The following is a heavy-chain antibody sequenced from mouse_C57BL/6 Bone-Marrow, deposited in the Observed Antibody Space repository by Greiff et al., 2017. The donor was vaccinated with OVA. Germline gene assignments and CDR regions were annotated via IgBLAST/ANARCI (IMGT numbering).Heavy chain of an antibody. CDR2: ISYDGSN. J-gene: IGHJ2*01. CDR1: GYSITSGYY. D-gene: IGHD2-10*02. Sequence: EVQLQQSGPGLVKPSQSLSLTCSVTGYSITSGYYWNWIRQFPGNKLEWMGYISYDGSNNYNPSLKNRISITRDTSKNQFFLKLNSVTTEDTATYYCASVWFYFDYWGQGTTLTVSS. V-gene: IGHV3-6*01. CDR3: ASVWFYFDY.